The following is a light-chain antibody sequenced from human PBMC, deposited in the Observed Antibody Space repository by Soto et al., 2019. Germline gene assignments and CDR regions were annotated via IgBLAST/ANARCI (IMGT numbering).Light chain of an antibody. V-gene: IGLV2-14*01. CDR2: EVS. CDR1: SSDVGAYTS. CDR3: SSYTSDNRDYV. J-gene: IGLJ1*01. Sequence: LTQPASVSGSPGQSITISCTGSSSDVGAYTSVSWYQQHPGKAPKLMIYEVSNRPSGVSRRFSGSKSGNTASLTISGLQAEDEAHYYCSSYTSDNRDYVFGTGTKVTVL.